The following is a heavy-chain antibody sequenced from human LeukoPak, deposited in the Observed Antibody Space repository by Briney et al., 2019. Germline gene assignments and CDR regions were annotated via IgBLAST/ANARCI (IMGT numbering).Heavy chain of an antibody. CDR2: INHSGST. CDR3: ARVHMGWNHWYFDL. Sequence: SETLSLTCAVYGGSFSGYYWSWIRQPPGKGLGWIGEINHSGSTNYNPSLKSRVTISVDTSKNQFSLKLSSVTAADTAVYYCARVHMGWNHWYFDLWGRGTLVTVSS. D-gene: IGHD1-1*01. V-gene: IGHV4-34*01. CDR1: GGSFSGYY. J-gene: IGHJ2*01.